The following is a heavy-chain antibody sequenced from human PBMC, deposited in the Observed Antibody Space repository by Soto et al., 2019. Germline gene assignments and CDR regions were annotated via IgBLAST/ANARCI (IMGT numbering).Heavy chain of an antibody. D-gene: IGHD2-2*02. CDR1: GGSIISGGYY. V-gene: IGHV4-31*03. Sequence: LSLTCTVSGGSIISGGYYWSWIRRHPGKGLEWIGYIYYSGSTYYNPSLKSRVTISVDTSKNQFSLKLSSVTAADTAVYYCARVGPDCSSTSCYKGGFTWFDPWGQGTLVTVSS. J-gene: IGHJ5*02. CDR2: IYYSGST. CDR3: ARVGPDCSSTSCYKGGFTWFDP.